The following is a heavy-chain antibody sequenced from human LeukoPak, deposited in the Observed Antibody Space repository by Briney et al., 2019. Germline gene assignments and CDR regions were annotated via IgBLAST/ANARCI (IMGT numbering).Heavy chain of an antibody. J-gene: IGHJ6*03. Sequence: PSETLSLTCTVSGGSISNYYWSWIRQPPGKGLEWIGYIYSSGSTNYNPSLKSRVTMSVDTSKNQFSLNLSSVTAADTAVYYCARFAYYYYYMDVWGKGTTVTISS. CDR2: IYSSGST. V-gene: IGHV4-59*01. CDR3: ARFAYYYYYMDV. CDR1: GGSISNYY.